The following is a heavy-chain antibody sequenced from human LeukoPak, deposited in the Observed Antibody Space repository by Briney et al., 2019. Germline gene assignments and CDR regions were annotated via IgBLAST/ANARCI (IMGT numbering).Heavy chain of an antibody. CDR3: ARGPFVGSGSYYSDY. V-gene: IGHV1-46*01. D-gene: IGHD3-10*01. CDR2: INPSGGST. CDR1: GYTFTGYY. J-gene: IGHJ4*02. Sequence: GASVKVSCKASGYTFTGYYMHWVRQAPGQGLEWMGWINPSGGSTSYAQKFQGRVTMTRDMSTSTVYMELSSLRSEDTAVYYCARGPFVGSGSYYSDYWGQGTLVTVSS.